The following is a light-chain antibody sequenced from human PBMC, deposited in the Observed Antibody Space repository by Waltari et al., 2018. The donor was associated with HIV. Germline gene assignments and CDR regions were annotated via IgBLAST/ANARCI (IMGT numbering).Light chain of an antibody. V-gene: IGLV2-23*01. CDR2: EDN. Sequence: QSALTQPASVSGSPGQSITISCTGTSSDVGSYNVVSWYQQHPGKAPKLMVYEDNKRPSGVSHRFSGSKSGNTASLTISGLQAEDEADYYCCSYTGSTTWVFGGGTKLTVL. J-gene: IGLJ3*02. CDR1: SSDVGSYNV. CDR3: CSYTGSTTWV.